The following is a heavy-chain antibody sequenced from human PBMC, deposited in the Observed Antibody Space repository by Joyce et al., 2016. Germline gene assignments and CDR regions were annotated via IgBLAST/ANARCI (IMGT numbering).Heavy chain of an antibody. D-gene: IGHD4-17*01. CDR2: INPGAGST. J-gene: IGHJ4*02. CDR1: GYTFTTYY. V-gene: IGHV1-46*01. CDR3: ARAGRNTVSYFDY. Sequence: QVQLVQSGAEVKKPGASVKVSCRASGYTFTTYYMNWVRQAPGQGLEWLGRINPGAGSTGYTQKFQDRVSMTRDTSTSTVYLELSSLRFEDTAVYYCARAGRNTVSYFDYWGQGTVVTVSS.